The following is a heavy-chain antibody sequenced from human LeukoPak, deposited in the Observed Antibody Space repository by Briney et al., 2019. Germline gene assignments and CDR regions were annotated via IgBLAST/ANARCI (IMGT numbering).Heavy chain of an antibody. CDR2: INHSGST. CDR1: GGSVSGYY. V-gene: IGHV4-34*01. J-gene: IGHJ4*02. D-gene: IGHD2-8*01. Sequence: PSETLSLTWAVYGGSVSGYYWDWIRQPPGKGLEWIGEINHSGSTNYNPSLKSRVTISIDTSKNQFSLKLSSVTAADTAIYYCARGGYCANGICSKYYFAYWGQGSLVTVSS. CDR3: ARGGYCANGICSKYYFAY.